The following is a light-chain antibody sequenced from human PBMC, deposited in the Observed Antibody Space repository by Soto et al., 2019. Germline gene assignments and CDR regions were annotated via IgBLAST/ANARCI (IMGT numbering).Light chain of an antibody. Sequence: QSALTQPASVSGSPEQSITISCTGTSSDVGDYNLVSWYQQFPGKAPKLIIYEVNERPSGVSNRFSGSKSGNTASLTISGLQADDEADYYCSSYAGSSSLPYVFGTGTKVTVL. V-gene: IGLV2-23*02. J-gene: IGLJ1*01. CDR3: SSYAGSSSLPYV. CDR2: EVN. CDR1: SSDVGDYNL.